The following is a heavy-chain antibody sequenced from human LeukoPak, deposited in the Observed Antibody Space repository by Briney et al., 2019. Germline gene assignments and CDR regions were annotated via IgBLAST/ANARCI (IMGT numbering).Heavy chain of an antibody. CDR1: GFTFSSYA. CDR3: ARAIPPQVVVVPAATIDY. CDR2: ISYDGSNK. Sequence: GGSLRLSCAASGFTFSSYAMHWVRQAPGKGLEWVAVISYDGSNKYYADSVKGRFTISRDNSKNTLYLQMNSLRAEDTAVYYCARAIPPQVVVVPAATIDYWGQGTLVTVSS. J-gene: IGHJ4*02. V-gene: IGHV3-30-3*01. D-gene: IGHD2-2*01.